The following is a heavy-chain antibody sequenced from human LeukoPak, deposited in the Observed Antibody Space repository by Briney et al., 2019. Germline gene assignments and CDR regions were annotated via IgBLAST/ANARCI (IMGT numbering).Heavy chain of an antibody. D-gene: IGHD3-9*01. V-gene: IGHV3-23*01. CDR2: ISGSGGST. J-gene: IGHJ3*02. Sequence: GGSLRLSCAASGFTFSSYAMSWVRQAPGKVLEWVSAISGSGGSTYYADSVKGRFTISRDNSKNTLYLQMNSLRAEDTAVYYCAKRTVLLRYFDWLPRPLDAFDIWGQGTMVTVSS. CDR3: AKRTVLLRYFDWLPRPLDAFDI. CDR1: GFTFSSYA.